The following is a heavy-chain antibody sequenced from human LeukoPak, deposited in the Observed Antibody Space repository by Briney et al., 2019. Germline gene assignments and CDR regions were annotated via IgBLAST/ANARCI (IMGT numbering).Heavy chain of an antibody. V-gene: IGHV4-59*01. D-gene: IGHD3-10*01. CDR3: ARGEAMVRGAHFDY. CDR2: IYYSGST. CDR1: GGSISSYY. Sequence: SETLSLTCTVSGGSISSYYWSWIRQPPGKGLEWIGYIYYSGSTNYNPSLKSRVTISVDTSKNQFSLKLSSVTAADTAVYYCARGEAMVRGAHFDYWGQGTLVTVSS. J-gene: IGHJ4*02.